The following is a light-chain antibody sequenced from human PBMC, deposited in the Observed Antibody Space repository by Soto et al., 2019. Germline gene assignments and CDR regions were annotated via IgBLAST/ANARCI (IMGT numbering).Light chain of an antibody. Sequence: EIVLTQSPGTLSLSPGERATLSCRASQSVSSSYLAWYQQKPGQAPRLLIYAASSRATGIPDRFSGGGSGTDFTLTISRLEPEDFAVYYCQQYGSSPWPFGQGTKVEIK. V-gene: IGKV3-20*01. J-gene: IGKJ1*01. CDR3: QQYGSSPWP. CDR1: QSVSSSY. CDR2: AAS.